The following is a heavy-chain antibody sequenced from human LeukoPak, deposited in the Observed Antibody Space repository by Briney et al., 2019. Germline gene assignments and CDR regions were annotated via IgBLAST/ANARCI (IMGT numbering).Heavy chain of an antibody. V-gene: IGHV4-59*08. Sequence: PSETLSLTCTVSGGSISSYYWSWIRQPPGKGLEWIGYIYYSGSTNYNPSLKSRVTISVDTSKNQFSLKLSSVTAADTAVYYCARGGAKYCSSTSCQYNWFDPWGQGTLVTVSS. CDR3: ARGGAKYCSSTSCQYNWFDP. D-gene: IGHD2-2*01. J-gene: IGHJ5*02. CDR1: GGSISSYY. CDR2: IYYSGST.